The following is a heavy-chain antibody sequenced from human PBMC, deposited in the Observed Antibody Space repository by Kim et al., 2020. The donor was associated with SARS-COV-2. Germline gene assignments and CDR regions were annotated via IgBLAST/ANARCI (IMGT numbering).Heavy chain of an antibody. CDR1: GFTFSDHY. CDR3: ARDLQTNPDSY. J-gene: IGHJ4*02. Sequence: GGSLRLSCVGSGFTFSDHYIDWVRQAPGKGLEWVGRTRNKANSYTTEYAASVKGRFSMSRDDSKNSVYVQMNSLKIDDTAVYYCARDLQTNPDSYWGQGTLVTVSS. V-gene: IGHV3-72*01. CDR2: TRNKANSYTT. D-gene: IGHD7-27*01.